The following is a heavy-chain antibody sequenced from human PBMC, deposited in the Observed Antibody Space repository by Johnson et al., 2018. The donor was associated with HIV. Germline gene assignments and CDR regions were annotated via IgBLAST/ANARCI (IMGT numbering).Heavy chain of an antibody. CDR1: GFTFSNYD. J-gene: IGHJ3*02. V-gene: IGHV3-13*01. CDR2: IGTAGDT. CDR3: ARVAADSSGYYRDAFDM. D-gene: IGHD3-22*01. Sequence: VQLVESGGGLVQPGGSLRLSCAASGFTFSNYDMHWVRQVTGKGLEWVSAIGTAGDTSYTGSVKGRFTISRENAENSLYLQMNTLRADDTAVYYCARVAADSSGYYRDAFDMWGQGTLVTVSS.